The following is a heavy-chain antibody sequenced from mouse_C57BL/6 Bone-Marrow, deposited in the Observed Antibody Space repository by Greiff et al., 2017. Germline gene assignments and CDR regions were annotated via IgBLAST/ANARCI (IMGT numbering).Heavy chain of an antibody. CDR2: IYPGSGNT. J-gene: IGHJ4*01. D-gene: IGHD1-1*01. CDR3: ARYYYYAMDD. V-gene: IGHV1-76*01. Sequence: QVQLQQSGAELVRPGASVKLSCKASGYTFTDYYIHWVKQRPGQGLEWIARIYPGSGNTYYNEKFKGKATLTAEKSSSTAYMQLSSLTSEDSAVYFCARYYYYAMDDWGQGTTVTVSS. CDR1: GYTFTDYY.